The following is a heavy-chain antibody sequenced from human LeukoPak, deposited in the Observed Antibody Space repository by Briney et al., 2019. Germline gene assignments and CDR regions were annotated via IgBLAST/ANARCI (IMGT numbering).Heavy chain of an antibody. CDR1: GVTFSNYA. CDR3: AKWGDYDVLTGYYVSDY. V-gene: IGHV3-23*01. J-gene: IGHJ4*02. D-gene: IGHD3-9*01. Sequence: VGSLRLSCAASGVTFSNYAMSWVRQAPGKGLGWVSAITGSGGNTYYADSVKGRFTISRDNSKNTVFLQMNSLRAEDTAVYYCAKWGDYDVLTGYYVSDYWGQGTLVTVSS. CDR2: ITGSGGNT.